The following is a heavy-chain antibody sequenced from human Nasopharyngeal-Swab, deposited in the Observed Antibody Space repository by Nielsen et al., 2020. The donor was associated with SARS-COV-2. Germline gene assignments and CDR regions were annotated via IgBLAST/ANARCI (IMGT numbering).Heavy chain of an antibody. CDR3: AGGYCSGGSCYPTPPYYYYGMDV. V-gene: IGHV3-48*04. D-gene: IGHD2-15*01. CDR1: GFTVSNYS. CDR2: ISSSSSTI. J-gene: IGHJ6*02. Sequence: GGSLRLSCAASGFTVSNYSMNWVRQAPGEGLEWVSYISSSSSTIYYADSVKGRFTISRDNAKNSLYLQMNSLKAEDTAVYYCAGGYCSGGSCYPTPPYYYYGMDVWGQGTTVTVSS.